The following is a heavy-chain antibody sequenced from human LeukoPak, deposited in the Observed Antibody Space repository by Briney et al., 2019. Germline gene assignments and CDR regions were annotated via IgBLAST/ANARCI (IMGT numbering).Heavy chain of an antibody. CDR3: ARGGGYYAIDY. D-gene: IGHD1-26*01. CDR1: GFTFNSYA. CDR2: ISGRGGST. V-gene: IGHV3-23*01. J-gene: IGHJ4*02. Sequence: GGSLRLSCAASGFTFNSYAMNWVRQAPGKGLEWVSAISGRGGSTYYAGSVKGRFTISRDNSKNTLYLQMNSLRAEDTAIYYCARGGGYYAIDYWGQGTLVTVSS.